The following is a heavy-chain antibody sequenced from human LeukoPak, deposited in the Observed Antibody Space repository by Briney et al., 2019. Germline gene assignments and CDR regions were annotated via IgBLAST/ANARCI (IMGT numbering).Heavy chain of an antibody. Sequence: GASVKVSCKASGYTFTCYYMHWVRQAPGQGLEWMGIINPSGGSTSYAQKFQGRGTMTRDTSTSTVYMELSSPRSEDTAVYYCARDPRGYDYGGYCSGGSCYPYYMDVWGKGTSVTVSS. V-gene: IGHV1-46*01. J-gene: IGHJ6*03. CDR1: GYTFTCYY. D-gene: IGHD2-15*01. CDR3: ARDPRGYDYGGYCSGGSCYPYYMDV. CDR2: INPSGGST.